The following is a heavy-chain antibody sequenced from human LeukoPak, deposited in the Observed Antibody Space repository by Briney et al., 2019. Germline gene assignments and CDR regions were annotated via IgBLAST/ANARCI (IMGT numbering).Heavy chain of an antibody. CDR3: ARGYPAAGFNY. CDR2: INHSGST. D-gene: IGHD6-13*01. Sequence: SETLSLTCAVYGGSFSGYYWSRIRQPPGKGLEWIGEINHSGSTNYNLSLKSRVTISVDTSKKQFSLKVSSVTAADTAVYYCARGYPAAGFNYWGQGTLVTVSS. J-gene: IGHJ4*02. V-gene: IGHV4-34*01. CDR1: GGSFSGYY.